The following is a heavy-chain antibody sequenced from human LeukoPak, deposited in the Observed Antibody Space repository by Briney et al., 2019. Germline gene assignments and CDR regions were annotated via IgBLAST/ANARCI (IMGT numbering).Heavy chain of an antibody. D-gene: IGHD6-19*01. Sequence: GGSLRLSCAASGFAFNFYAMTWVRQAPGKRLQWVSTINASGGNTYYAESVRGRFTISRDNSKDTPYLQLNSLTAEDTAIYYCAKPISGGLAVSADWIDPWGQGTLVAVSS. J-gene: IGHJ5*02. CDR1: GFAFNFYA. V-gene: IGHV3-23*01. CDR3: AKPISGGLAVSADWIDP. CDR2: INASGGNT.